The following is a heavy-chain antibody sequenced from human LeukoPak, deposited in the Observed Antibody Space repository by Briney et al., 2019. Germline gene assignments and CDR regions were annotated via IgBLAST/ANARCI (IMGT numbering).Heavy chain of an antibody. V-gene: IGHV3-30*02. D-gene: IGHD3-16*01. J-gene: IGHJ4*02. Sequence: GGSLRLSCAASGFTFSTYGMHWVRQAPGKGLEWVAFIRHDATKIYYADSVQGRFTISRDNSKNTLYLEMNSLSGEDTALYYCAKDHVTWGNRYFDHWGQGTLGTVSS. CDR3: AKDHVTWGNRYFDH. CDR1: GFTFSTYG. CDR2: IRHDATKI.